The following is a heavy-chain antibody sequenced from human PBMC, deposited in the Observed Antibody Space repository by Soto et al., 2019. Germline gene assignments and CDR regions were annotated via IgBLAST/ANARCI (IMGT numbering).Heavy chain of an antibody. CDR1: GYTLTELS. V-gene: IGHV1-24*01. D-gene: IGHD2-15*01. CDR3: ATSVVYEDAFDI. CDR2: FDPEDGET. Sequence: ASVKVSCKVSGYTLTELSMHWVRQAPGKGLEWMGGFDPEDGETIYAQKFQGRVTMTEDTSTDTAYMELSSLRSEDTAVYYCATSVVYEDAFDIWGQGTMVTVSS. J-gene: IGHJ3*02.